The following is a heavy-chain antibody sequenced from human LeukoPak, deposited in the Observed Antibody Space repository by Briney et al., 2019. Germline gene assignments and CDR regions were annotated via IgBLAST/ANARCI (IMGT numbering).Heavy chain of an antibody. Sequence: GGSLRLSCAASGFTFSNYCMSWVRQAPGKGLEWVANMNQDGSEKLYVDSVKGRFTISRDNAKNSLYLQLNSLRAEDTAVYYCAGHTSGRYTPFDYWGQGTLVTVFS. D-gene: IGHD6-19*01. V-gene: IGHV3-7*01. CDR2: MNQDGSEK. CDR1: GFTFSNYC. J-gene: IGHJ4*02. CDR3: AGHTSGRYTPFDY.